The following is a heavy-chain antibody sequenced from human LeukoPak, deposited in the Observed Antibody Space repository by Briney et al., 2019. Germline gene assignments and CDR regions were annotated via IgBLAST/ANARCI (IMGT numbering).Heavy chain of an antibody. V-gene: IGHV4-39*01. D-gene: IGHD3-16*01. Sequence: SETLSLTCTVSGGSISGSSYYWGWIRQPPGKGLEWIGSIYYTGSTYHNPSLKSRVTISVDTSRNQFSLKLSSVTAADTAVYYCASAKLRGNNWFDPWGQGTLVTVSS. CDR3: ASAKLRGNNWFDP. J-gene: IGHJ5*02. CDR1: GGSISGSSYY. CDR2: IYYTGST.